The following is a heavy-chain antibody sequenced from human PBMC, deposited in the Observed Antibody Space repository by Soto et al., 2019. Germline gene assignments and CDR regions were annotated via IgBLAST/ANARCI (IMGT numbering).Heavy chain of an antibody. CDR3: ARDLGTGYYDFPPDANYYYYYGMDV. D-gene: IGHD3-3*01. V-gene: IGHV4-59*01. CDR2: IYYSGST. J-gene: IGHJ6*02. CDR1: GGSISSYY. Sequence: KPSETLSLTCTVSGGSISSYYWSWIRQPPGKGLEWIGYIYYSGSTNYNPSLKSRVTISVDTSKNQFSLKLSSVTAADTAVYYCARDLGTGYYDFPPDANYYYYYGMDVWGQGTTVTVSS.